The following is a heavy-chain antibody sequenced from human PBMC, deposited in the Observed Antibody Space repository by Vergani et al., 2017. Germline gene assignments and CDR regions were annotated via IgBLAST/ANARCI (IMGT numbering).Heavy chain of an antibody. Sequence: QVQLQESGPGLVKPSQTLSLTCTVSGGSISSGDYYWSWIRQPPGKGREWIGYIYYSGSTYYNPSLKSRVTISVDTSKNQFSLKLSSVTAADTAVYYCARDRRFGELSTDYYYYGMDVWGQGTTVTVSS. CDR2: IYYSGST. D-gene: IGHD3-10*01. V-gene: IGHV4-30-4*08. J-gene: IGHJ6*02. CDR3: ARDRRFGELSTDYYYYGMDV. CDR1: GGSISSGDYY.